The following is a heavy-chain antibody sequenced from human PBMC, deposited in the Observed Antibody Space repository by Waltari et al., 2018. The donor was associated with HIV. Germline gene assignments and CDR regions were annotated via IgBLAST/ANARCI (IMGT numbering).Heavy chain of an antibody. Sequence: EVRLVESGGGLVKPGGSLTLSCTASGFNFNLFTITWVRLAPSKGLEWVSSITRGSSYLYYSDAVKGRFTVSRDNAKNSLFLQLKALTAEDTALYFCVRDRTSVTTGDFDSWGQGVPVTVSS. J-gene: IGHJ4*02. CDR2: ITRGSSYL. CDR3: VRDRTSVTTGDFDS. D-gene: IGHD1-1*01. V-gene: IGHV3-21*02. CDR1: GFNFNLFT.